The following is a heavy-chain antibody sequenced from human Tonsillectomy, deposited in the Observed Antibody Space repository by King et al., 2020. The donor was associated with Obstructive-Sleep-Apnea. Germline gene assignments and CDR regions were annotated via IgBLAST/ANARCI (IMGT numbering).Heavy chain of an antibody. J-gene: IGHJ4*02. Sequence: VQLVESGAEVKKPGASVKVSCRASVYTFTIYGISWVLQATGQELDWLGWISTYKCNKNYAQKLQGRVTWTTDTSTSTAYMGLRSLRSDDTAVYYCARDQYSSSSRFFDLWGQGTLVTVSS. CDR1: VYTFTIYG. D-gene: IGHD6-19*01. CDR3: ARDQYSSSSRFFDL. CDR2: ISTYKCNK. V-gene: IGHV1-18*01.